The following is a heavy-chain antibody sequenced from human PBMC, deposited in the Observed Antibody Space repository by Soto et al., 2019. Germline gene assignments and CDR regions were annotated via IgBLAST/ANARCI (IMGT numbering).Heavy chain of an antibody. Sequence: QLQLQESGPGLVKPSETLSLTCSVSGDSLNSTDYYWGWLRQPPGKGLEWIGTIYYGGSTYYTPSLRSRVFISGDTSKNHFSLQLTSVTAADTAVYYCVSRYRSHYSEGRGYSVDYWGQGTLVTVSS. J-gene: IGHJ4*02. D-gene: IGHD3-22*01. CDR2: IYYGGST. CDR1: GDSLNSTDYY. V-gene: IGHV4-39*02. CDR3: VSRYRSHYSEGRGYSVDY.